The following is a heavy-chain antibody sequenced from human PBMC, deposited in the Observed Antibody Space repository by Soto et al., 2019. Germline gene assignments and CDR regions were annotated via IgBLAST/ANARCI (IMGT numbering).Heavy chain of an antibody. CDR3: ARSVVAPFES. J-gene: IGHJ4*02. D-gene: IGHD2-15*01. V-gene: IGHV4-59*01. CDR1: GGSISTYY. CDR2: IYDSGST. Sequence: PSETLSLTCTVSGGSISTYYWNWIRQAPGKGLEWIGYIYDSGSTNYNPSLKSRVTMSVDTSKNQFSLKLRSVTAADTAVYYCARSVVAPFESWGQGTLVTVSS.